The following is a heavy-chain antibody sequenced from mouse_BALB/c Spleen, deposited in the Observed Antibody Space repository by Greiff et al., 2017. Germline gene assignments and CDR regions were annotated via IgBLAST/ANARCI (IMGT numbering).Heavy chain of an antibody. J-gene: IGHJ3*01. CDR1: GFTFTDYY. Sequence: EVKLMESGGGLVQPGGSLRLSCATSGFTFTDYYMSWVRQPPGKALEWLGFIRNKANGYTTEYSASVKGRFTISRDNSQSILYLQMNTLRAEDSATYYCARGYDGFAYWGQGTLVTVSA. CDR2: IRNKANGYTT. D-gene: IGHD2-14*01. CDR3: ARGYDGFAY. V-gene: IGHV7-3*02.